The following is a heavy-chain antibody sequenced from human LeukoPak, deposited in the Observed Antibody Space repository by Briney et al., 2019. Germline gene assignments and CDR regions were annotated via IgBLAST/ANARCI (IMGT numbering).Heavy chain of an antibody. Sequence: PGGSLRLSCAASGFTFDDYAMHWVRQAPGKGLEWVSGISWNSGSIGYADSVKGRFTISRDNAKNSLYLQMNSLRAEDTALYYCAKEKSQYSSGWSESGAPFDYWGQGTLVTVSS. D-gene: IGHD6-19*01. CDR2: ISWNSGSI. CDR1: GFTFDDYA. V-gene: IGHV3-9*01. CDR3: AKEKSQYSSGWSESGAPFDY. J-gene: IGHJ4*02.